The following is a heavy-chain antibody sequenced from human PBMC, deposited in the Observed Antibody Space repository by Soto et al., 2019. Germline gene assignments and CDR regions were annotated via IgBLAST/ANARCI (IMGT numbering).Heavy chain of an antibody. CDR3: ARGGGYDYLDYLYGMDV. J-gene: IGHJ6*02. CDR1: GGSFSSYY. Sequence: PSETLSLTCAVYGGSFSSYYWSWIRQSPGKGLEWIGEVNHSGSTNYNPSLKSRVTISVDTSKSHFSLKLTSITAADTAVYYCARGGGYDYLDYLYGMDVWGQGTTVTVSS. D-gene: IGHD5-12*01. CDR2: VNHSGST. V-gene: IGHV4-34*01.